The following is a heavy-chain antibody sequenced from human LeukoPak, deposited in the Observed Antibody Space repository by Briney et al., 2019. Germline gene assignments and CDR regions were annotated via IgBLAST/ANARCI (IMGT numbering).Heavy chain of an antibody. CDR1: GFTLSSYG. CDR3: ARDWGASDWYNWFDP. Sequence: GRSLRLSCGTSGFTLSSYGMHWVRQAPGKGLEWVAMVAHDGVVKYYTDSVKGRFTVSRDDSRNTVYLQMNSRRPEDTAVYYCARDWGASDWYNWFDPWGQGTLVSVSS. CDR2: VAHDGVVK. V-gene: IGHV3-30*19. D-gene: IGHD6-19*01. J-gene: IGHJ5*02.